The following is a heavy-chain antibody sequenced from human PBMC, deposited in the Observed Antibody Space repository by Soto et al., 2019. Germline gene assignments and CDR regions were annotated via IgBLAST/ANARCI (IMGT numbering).Heavy chain of an antibody. CDR1: GFTFSSYG. CDR2: IWYDGSKT. V-gene: IGHV3-33*01. D-gene: IGHD5-12*01. J-gene: IGHJ4*02. CDR3: ARDLGSTNYYFDY. Sequence: PGGSLRLSCAASGFTFSSYGFHWFRQAPGKGLEWVAVIWYDGSKTYYVESVRGRFTISRDNSKNTLYLQMNSLRAEDTAVYCCARDLGSTNYYFDYWGLGTLVTVSS.